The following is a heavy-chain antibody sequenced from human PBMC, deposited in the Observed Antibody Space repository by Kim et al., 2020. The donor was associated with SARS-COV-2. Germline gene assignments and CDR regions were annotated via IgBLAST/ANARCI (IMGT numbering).Heavy chain of an antibody. D-gene: IGHD6-19*01. Sequence: SETLSLTCTVSGGSISSVSYYWGWIRQPPGKGLEWIGSIYYSGSTYSNPSLRSRVTISVDTSKNQFSLKLSSVTAADTAVYYCASEGGQWRTPVDYWGQGTLVTVSS. V-gene: IGHV4-39*07. CDR2: IYYSGST. CDR1: GGSISSVSYY. CDR3: ASEGGQWRTPVDY. J-gene: IGHJ4*02.